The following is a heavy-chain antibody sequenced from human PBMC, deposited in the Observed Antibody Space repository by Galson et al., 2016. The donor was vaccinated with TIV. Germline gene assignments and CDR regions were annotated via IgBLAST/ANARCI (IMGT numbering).Heavy chain of an antibody. D-gene: IGHD3-22*01. CDR3: AREVYCFDRSGYYFDQ. Sequence: LSLTCTVSGGSISSGSYYWTWIRQPPGKGLEWVGYIYYSGGTNYNPSLKSRVTISVDTSKNQFSLNLSSVTAADTAVYYCAREVYCFDRSGYYFDQWGQGTQVTVSS. CDR2: IYYSGGT. CDR1: GGSISSGSYY. V-gene: IGHV4-61*01. J-gene: IGHJ4*02.